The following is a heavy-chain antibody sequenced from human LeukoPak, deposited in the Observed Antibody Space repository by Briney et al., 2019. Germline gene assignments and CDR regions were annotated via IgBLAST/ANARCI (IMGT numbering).Heavy chain of an antibody. CDR2: IKEDGSEK. CDR1: GFTFSNYW. CDR3: VRQYNSSWLQFFDY. V-gene: IGHV3-7*04. D-gene: IGHD6-13*01. Sequence: PGGSLRLSCAASGFTFSNYWMTWVRQAPGKGLEWVANIKEDGSEKYYVDSAKGRFTISRDNAKNSLYLQMNSLRAEDTAIYYCVRQYNSSWLQFFDYWGQGTLVTVSS. J-gene: IGHJ4*02.